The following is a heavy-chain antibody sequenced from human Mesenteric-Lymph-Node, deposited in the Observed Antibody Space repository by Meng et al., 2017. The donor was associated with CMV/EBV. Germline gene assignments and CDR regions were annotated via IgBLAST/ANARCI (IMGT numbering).Heavy chain of an antibody. CDR2: INHSGST. Sequence: HVPLQQWGTGLLQPSETLSLTCAVYGGSFSGYYWSWIRQPPGKGLEWIGEINHSGSTNYNPSLKSRVTISVDTSKNQFSLKLSSVTAADTAVYYCARHQRWLKSEGGFNYWGQGTLVTVSS. D-gene: IGHD4-23*01. V-gene: IGHV4-34*01. CDR3: ARHQRWLKSEGGFNY. CDR1: GGSFSGYY. J-gene: IGHJ4*02.